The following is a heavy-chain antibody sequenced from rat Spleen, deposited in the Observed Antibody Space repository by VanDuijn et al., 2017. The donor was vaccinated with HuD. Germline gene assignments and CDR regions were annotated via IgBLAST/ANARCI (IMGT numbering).Heavy chain of an antibody. Sequence: EVQLVESGGGLVQPGRSLKLSCAASGFTFSDYYMAWVRQAPKKGLEWVASISYEGSSTYYGDSVKGRFTISRDNAKSTLFLQMDSLRSEDTATYYCARQDGPFDYWGQGVMVTVSS. CDR2: ISYEGSST. D-gene: IGHD1-12*02. V-gene: IGHV5-22*01. CDR1: GFTFSDYY. CDR3: ARQDGPFDY. J-gene: IGHJ2*01.